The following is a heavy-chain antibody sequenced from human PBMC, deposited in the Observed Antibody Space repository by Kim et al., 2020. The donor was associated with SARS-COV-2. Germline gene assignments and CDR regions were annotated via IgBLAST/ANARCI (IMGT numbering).Heavy chain of an antibody. V-gene: IGHV3-30*04. CDR2: ISYDGSNQ. J-gene: IGHJ3*02. CDR3: VRDFWVPVAISWSFDI. Sequence: GWSLRLSCAASGFTFSTYPMHWVRQAPVKGLEWVAVISYDGSNQYYPDSVKGRFSISRDNSKNTLYLQMNSLRVDDTAVYYCVRDFWVPVAISWSFDIWG. CDR1: GFTFSTYP. D-gene: IGHD2-2*01.